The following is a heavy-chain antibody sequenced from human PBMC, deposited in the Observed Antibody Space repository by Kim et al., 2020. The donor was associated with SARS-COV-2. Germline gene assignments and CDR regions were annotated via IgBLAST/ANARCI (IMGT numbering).Heavy chain of an antibody. CDR2: INAGNGNT. V-gene: IGHV1-3*01. Sequence: ASVKVSCKASGYTFTSYAMHWVRQAPGQRLEWMGWINAGNGNTKYSQKFQGRVTITRDTSASTAYMELSSLRSEDTAVYYCARGEYSSSWWMVLEALFDYWGQGTLVTVSS. CDR1: GYTFTSYA. D-gene: IGHD6-13*01. J-gene: IGHJ4*02. CDR3: ARGEYSSSWWMVLEALFDY.